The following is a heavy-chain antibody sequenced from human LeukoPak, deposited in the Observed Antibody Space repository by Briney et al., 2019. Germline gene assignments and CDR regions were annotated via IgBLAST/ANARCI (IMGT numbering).Heavy chain of an antibody. CDR1: GFVFSIYT. CDR3: VKDFGRVRGTPDS. CDR2: ISGSGNGFSI. V-gene: IGHV3-64D*06. Sequence: GGSLRLSCSASGFVFSIYTMYWVRQTPGKGPEYVSTISGSGNGFSIYYADSVKGRFTISRDDSKSILYLQMNGLRSEDAAVYYCVKDFGRVRGTPDSWGQGTLVTVSS. D-gene: IGHD3-16*01. J-gene: IGHJ4*02.